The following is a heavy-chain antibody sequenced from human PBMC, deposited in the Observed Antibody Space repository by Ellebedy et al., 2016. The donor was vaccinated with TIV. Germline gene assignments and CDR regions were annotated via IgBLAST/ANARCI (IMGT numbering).Heavy chain of an antibody. V-gene: IGHV1-2*02. CDR2: INPNSGGT. Sequence: AASVKVSCKASGYTFTGHYIHWVRQAPGQGLVWMGWINPNSGGTNFAQNFQGRVTMTRDTSVTTVYMELSRLRSDDTAVYYCARATYDIFPFHPESVGWFDPWGQGTLVTVSS. CDR1: GYTFTGHY. CDR3: ARATYDIFPFHPESVGWFDP. J-gene: IGHJ5*02. D-gene: IGHD3-9*01.